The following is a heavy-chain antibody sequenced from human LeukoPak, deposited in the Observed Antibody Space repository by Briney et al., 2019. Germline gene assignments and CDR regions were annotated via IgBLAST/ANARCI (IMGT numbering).Heavy chain of an antibody. CDR2: IYYSGGT. D-gene: IGHD2-2*01. Sequence: SETLSLTCTVSGGSVSSGTYYWSWIRQPPGKGLEWIGYIYYSGGTNYNPSLKSRVTISVDTSKNQFSLKLSSVTAADTAVYYCARDRGYCSSTSCQLYYYYGMDVWGQGTTVTVSS. J-gene: IGHJ6*02. V-gene: IGHV4-61*01. CDR1: GGSVSSGTYY. CDR3: ARDRGYCSSTSCQLYYYYGMDV.